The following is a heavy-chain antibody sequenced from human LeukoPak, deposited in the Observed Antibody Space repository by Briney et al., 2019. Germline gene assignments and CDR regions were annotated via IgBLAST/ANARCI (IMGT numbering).Heavy chain of an antibody. J-gene: IGHJ5*02. Sequence: GGSLRPSCEASGFTFSTYGMHWVRQAPGKGLEWVAVVSYDGTNKYYEDSVKGRFTISRDNSKNTLYVQMNTLRAEDTAVYYCARGACCTSTRCHEAKGLDHWGQGTLVTVSS. V-gene: IGHV3-30*03. CDR1: GFTFSTYG. CDR2: VSYDGTNK. D-gene: IGHD2-2*01. CDR3: ARGACCTSTRCHEAKGLDH.